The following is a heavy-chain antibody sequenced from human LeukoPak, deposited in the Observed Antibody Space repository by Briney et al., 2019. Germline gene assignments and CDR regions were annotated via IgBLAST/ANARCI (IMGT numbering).Heavy chain of an antibody. CDR2: IIPIFGTA. Sequence: GASVKVSCMASGGTFSSYAISWVRQAPGQGLEWRGGIIPIFGTAKYAQKFQGRVTITTDESTTTAYMELSSLRSEDTAVYYCAGGEIVVVPAAKYYFDYWGQGTLVTVSS. CDR3: AGGEIVVVPAAKYYFDY. CDR1: GGTFSSYA. D-gene: IGHD2-2*01. V-gene: IGHV1-69*05. J-gene: IGHJ4*02.